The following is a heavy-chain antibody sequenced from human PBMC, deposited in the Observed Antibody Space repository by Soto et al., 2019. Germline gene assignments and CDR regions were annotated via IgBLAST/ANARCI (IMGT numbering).Heavy chain of an antibody. V-gene: IGHV4-30-4*01. Sequence: PAETLSLTCTVSGGSISSGDYYWSWIRHPPGKGLEWIGYIYYSGGTYYNTSLKSRVTISVDTYINQFSLKLSFVTAADTAGYNYARSRIAAWPWFDPWGQGTLVTVSS. CDR1: GGSISSGDYY. CDR2: IYYSGGT. J-gene: IGHJ5*02. D-gene: IGHD6-6*01. CDR3: ARSRIAAWPWFDP.